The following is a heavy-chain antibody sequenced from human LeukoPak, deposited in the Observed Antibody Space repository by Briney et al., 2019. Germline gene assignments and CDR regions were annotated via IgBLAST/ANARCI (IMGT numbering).Heavy chain of an antibody. J-gene: IGHJ4*02. V-gene: IGHV3-23*01. CDR3: AKGTDYSFDY. CDR2: ISSSGSGTYYT. Sequence: GGSLRLSCAASGFTFSTYAMSWVRQAPGKGLEWVSAISSSGSGTYYTYYTDSVKGRFTISRDNSKSTLYLQIDSLRAEDTAVYYCAKGTDYSFDYWGQGTLVTVSS. CDR1: GFTFSTYA. D-gene: IGHD4-11*01.